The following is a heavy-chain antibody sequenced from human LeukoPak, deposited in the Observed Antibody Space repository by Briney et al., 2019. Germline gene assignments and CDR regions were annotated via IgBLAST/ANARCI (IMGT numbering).Heavy chain of an antibody. Sequence: PGGSLRLSCAASGFTFTSYSMNWVRQAPGKGLEWVSTISGGGGSTYYADSVKGRFTISRDNSKNTLYLQVNSLRAEDTAVYYCAKGGKWDVTPFDYRGQGTLVTVSS. CDR3: AKGGKWDVTPFDY. CDR1: GFTFTSYS. J-gene: IGHJ4*02. V-gene: IGHV3-23*01. CDR2: ISGGGGST. D-gene: IGHD1-26*01.